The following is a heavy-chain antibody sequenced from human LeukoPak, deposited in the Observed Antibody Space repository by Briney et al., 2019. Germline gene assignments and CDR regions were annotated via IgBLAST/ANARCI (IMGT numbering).Heavy chain of an antibody. D-gene: IGHD6-13*01. CDR3: ASPGIAAAGTYLFDY. CDR2: IIPIFGTA. CDR1: GGTFSSYA. V-gene: IGHV1-69*05. Sequence: SVKVSCKASGGTFSSYAISWVRQAPGQGLEWMEGIIPIFGTANYAQKFQGRVTITTDESTSTAYMELSSLRSEDTAVYYCASPGIAAAGTYLFDYWGQGILVTVSS. J-gene: IGHJ4*02.